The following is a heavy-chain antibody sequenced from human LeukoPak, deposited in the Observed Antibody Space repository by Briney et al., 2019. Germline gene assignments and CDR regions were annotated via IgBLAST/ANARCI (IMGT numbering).Heavy chain of an antibody. CDR1: GFTFSTYG. Sequence: GGSLRLSCAASGFTFSTYGMHWVRQAPGKGLEWVAFIRYDAINKYYADSVKGRFTISRDNSRNTLYLQMNSLRAEDTALYYCAKDGDTVSGTYYFDMDVWGKGTTVTISS. V-gene: IGHV3-30*02. CDR2: IRYDAINK. J-gene: IGHJ6*03. CDR3: AKDGDTVSGTYYFDMDV. D-gene: IGHD1-26*01.